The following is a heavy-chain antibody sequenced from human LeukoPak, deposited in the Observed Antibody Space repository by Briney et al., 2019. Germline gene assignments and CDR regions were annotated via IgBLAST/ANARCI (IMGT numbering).Heavy chain of an antibody. Sequence: SETLSLTCTVSGGSISSCYWSWIRQPPGKGLEWIGYIYYSGSTNYNPSLKSRVTISVDTSKNQFSLKLSSVTAADTAVYYCAREADNYYDSSGYFYYFDYWGQGTLVTVSS. CDR2: IYYSGST. V-gene: IGHV4-59*01. D-gene: IGHD3-22*01. CDR1: GGSISSCY. CDR3: AREADNYYDSSGYFYYFDY. J-gene: IGHJ4*02.